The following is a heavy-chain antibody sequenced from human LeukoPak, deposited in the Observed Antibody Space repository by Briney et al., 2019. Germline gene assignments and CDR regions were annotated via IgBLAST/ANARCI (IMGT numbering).Heavy chain of an antibody. D-gene: IGHD5-18*01. V-gene: IGHV3-23*01. CDR2: ISGSGGST. CDR1: GFTFSSYA. Sequence: GGSLRLSCAASGFTFSSYAMSWVRQAPGKGLEWVSAISGSGGSTYYADSVKGRFTISRDNSKNTLYLQMNNLRAEDTAVYYCAKREAAMGTFDYWGQGTLVTVSS. J-gene: IGHJ4*02. CDR3: AKREAAMGTFDY.